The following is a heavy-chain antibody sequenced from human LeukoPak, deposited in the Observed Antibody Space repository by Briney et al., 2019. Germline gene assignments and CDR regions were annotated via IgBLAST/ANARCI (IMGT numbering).Heavy chain of an antibody. CDR3: AKDVHYHYYGSGSLSGYFDY. J-gene: IGHJ4*02. CDR1: GFTFNRYG. CDR2: IRYDGSNK. V-gene: IGHV3-30*02. Sequence: GRSLRLSCAASGFTFNRYGMHWVRQAPGKGLEWVAFIRYDGSNKYYADSVKGRFTISRDNSKNTLYLQMNSLRAEDTAVYYCAKDVHYHYYGSGSLSGYFDYWGQGTLVTVSS. D-gene: IGHD3-10*01.